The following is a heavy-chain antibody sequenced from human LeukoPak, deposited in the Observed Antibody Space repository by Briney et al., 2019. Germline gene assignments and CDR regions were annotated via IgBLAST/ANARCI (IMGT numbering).Heavy chain of an antibody. CDR3: ARVGYGGYGALDY. D-gene: IGHD4-23*01. CDR2: IFSSGST. V-gene: IGHV4-4*07. J-gene: IGHJ4*02. Sequence: PSETLSLTCTVSGDSINNNYWSWFRQPAAKGLVWIVRIFSSGSTLYNASLKSRVTMSVDTSKSQFSLKLNSVTAADSAVYYCARVGYGGYGALDYWGQGTLVTVSS. CDR1: GDSINNNY.